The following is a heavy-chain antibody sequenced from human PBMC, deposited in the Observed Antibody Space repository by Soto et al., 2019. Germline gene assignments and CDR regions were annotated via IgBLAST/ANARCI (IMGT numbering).Heavy chain of an antibody. V-gene: IGHV5-51*01. CDR2: IYPGDSDT. CDR1: GYSFTSYW. J-gene: IGHJ4*02. CDR3: ARVPTWTGYHPPFFDY. Sequence: GESLKISCKGSGYSFTSYWIGWVRQMPGKGLEWMGIIYPGDSDTRYSPSFQGQVTISADKSISTAYLQWNSLEASDTAMYYCARVPTWTGYHPPFFDYWGQGTMVTVSS. D-gene: IGHD3-3*01.